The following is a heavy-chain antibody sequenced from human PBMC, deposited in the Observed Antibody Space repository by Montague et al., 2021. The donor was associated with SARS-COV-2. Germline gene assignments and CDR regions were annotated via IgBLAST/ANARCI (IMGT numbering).Heavy chain of an antibody. Sequence: SLRLSCAASGFTVSRNYMTWFRQAPGKGLEWVSLIYSSGSTFYADSVQGRFTISRDNSNNTLYLHMNSLRAEDTAVYYCARQILTMVRGVPRNWFDPWGQGTLVTVSS. CDR3: ARQILTMVRGVPRNWFDP. V-gene: IGHV3-66*04. CDR2: IYSSGST. D-gene: IGHD3-10*01. CDR1: GFTVSRNY. J-gene: IGHJ5*02.